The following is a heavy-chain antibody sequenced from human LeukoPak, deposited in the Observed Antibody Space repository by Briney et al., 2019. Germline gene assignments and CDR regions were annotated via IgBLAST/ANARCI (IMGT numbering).Heavy chain of an antibody. CDR1: GFTFSRYW. CDR2: INQDGGEK. Sequence: PGGSLRLSCAASGFTFSRYWMTWVRQAPGEGLEWVANINQDGGEKYYVDSVKGRFTISRDNAKNSLYLQMNSLRAEDAAVYYCARDYHGYFDYWGQGTLVTVSS. V-gene: IGHV3-7*01. D-gene: IGHD1-14*01. J-gene: IGHJ4*02. CDR3: ARDYHGYFDY.